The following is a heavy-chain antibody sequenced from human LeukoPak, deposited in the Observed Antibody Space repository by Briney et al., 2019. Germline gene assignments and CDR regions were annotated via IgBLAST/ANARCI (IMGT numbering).Heavy chain of an antibody. J-gene: IGHJ4*02. CDR2: IDGGGGRT. Sequence: GGSLRLSCTASGFAFXSYAMSWVRQAPGVGLEWXXXIDGGGGRTWHADSVRGRFTISRDNSKNTLFMQMNSLRAEDTAVYYCAKDFYDSSGSRYDYWGQGTLVTVSS. D-gene: IGHD3-22*01. CDR1: GFAFXSYA. CDR3: AKDFYDSSGSRYDY. V-gene: IGHV3-23*01.